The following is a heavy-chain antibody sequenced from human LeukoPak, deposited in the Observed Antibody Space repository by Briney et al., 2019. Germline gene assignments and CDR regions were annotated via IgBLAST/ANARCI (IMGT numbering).Heavy chain of an antibody. CDR3: ARGRFGELLIDY. Sequence: SETLSLTCAVYGGSFSGYYWSWIRQPPGKGLEWIGEINHSGSTNYNPSLKSRVTISVDTSKNQFSLKLSSVTAADTAVYYCARGRFGELLIDYWGQGTLVTVSS. V-gene: IGHV4-34*01. CDR1: GGSFSGYY. J-gene: IGHJ4*02. D-gene: IGHD3-10*01. CDR2: INHSGST.